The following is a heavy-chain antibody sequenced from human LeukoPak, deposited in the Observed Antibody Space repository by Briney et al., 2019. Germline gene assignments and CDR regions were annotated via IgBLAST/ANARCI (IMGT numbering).Heavy chain of an antibody. Sequence: PGGSLRLSCAASGFTFSSYAMHWVRQAPGKGLEWVAVISYDGSNKYYADSVKGRFTISRDNSKNTLYLQMNSLRAEDTAVYYCAKDRITMIVVAPETDAFDIWGQGTMVTVSS. CDR2: ISYDGSNK. CDR1: GFTFSSYA. CDR3: AKDRITMIVVAPETDAFDI. J-gene: IGHJ3*02. D-gene: IGHD3-22*01. V-gene: IGHV3-30-3*01.